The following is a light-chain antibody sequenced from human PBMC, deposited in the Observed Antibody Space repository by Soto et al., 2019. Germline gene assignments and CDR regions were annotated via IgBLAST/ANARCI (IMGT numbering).Light chain of an antibody. CDR3: SSCADTNHVV. CDR2: EVN. CDR1: SSDIGAYNY. Sequence: QSALTQPPSASGSPGQSVTISCTGTSSDIGAYNYVSWYQQHTGKAPKLMIDEVNKRPSGVPDRFSGSKSGNTASLTVSGLEAEDEDYYYCSSCADTNHVVFGGGTKLTVL. V-gene: IGLV2-8*01. J-gene: IGLJ2*01.